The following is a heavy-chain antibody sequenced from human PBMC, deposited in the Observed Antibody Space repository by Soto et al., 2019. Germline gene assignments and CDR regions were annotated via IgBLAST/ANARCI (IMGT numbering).Heavy chain of an antibody. CDR3: ARDTSAYVISGYYSTEYFHH. CDR2: IIPIFGTA. Sequence: SVKVSCKASGDTFSSYAISWVRQAPGQGLEWMGGIIPIFGTANYAQKFQGRVTITADESTSTAYMELSSLRSEDTAVYYCARDTSAYVISGYYSTEYFHHWGQGTLVTVSS. CDR1: GDTFSSYA. D-gene: IGHD3-22*01. V-gene: IGHV1-69*13. J-gene: IGHJ1*01.